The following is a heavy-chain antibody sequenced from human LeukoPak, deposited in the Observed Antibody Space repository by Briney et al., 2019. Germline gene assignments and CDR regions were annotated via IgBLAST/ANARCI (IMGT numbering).Heavy chain of an antibody. Sequence: SETLSLTCTVSGGSISGYYYWSWIRQSAGKGLEWIGRIYVAGSTNYNPSLKSRVAMSIDTSKNQFSLRLSSVTAADTAVYYCARHTRGQDAFDIWGQGTMVTVSS. J-gene: IGHJ3*02. V-gene: IGHV4-4*07. CDR2: IYVAGST. CDR1: GGSISGYYY. CDR3: ARHTRGQDAFDI.